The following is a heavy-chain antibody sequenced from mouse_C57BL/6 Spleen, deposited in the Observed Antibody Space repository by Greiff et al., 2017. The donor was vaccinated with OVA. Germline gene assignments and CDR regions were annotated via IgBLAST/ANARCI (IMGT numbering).Heavy chain of an antibody. CDR1: GYTFTSYW. J-gene: IGHJ1*03. D-gene: IGHD1-1*01. V-gene: IGHV1-53*01. CDR2: INPSNGGT. Sequence: QVQLKESGTELVKPGASVKLSCKASGYTFTSYWMHWVKQRPGQGLEWIGNINPSNGGTNYNEKFKSKATLTVDKSSSTAYMQLSSLTSEDSAVYYCAKADYYGSPWYFDVWGTGTTVTVSS. CDR3: AKADYYGSPWYFDV.